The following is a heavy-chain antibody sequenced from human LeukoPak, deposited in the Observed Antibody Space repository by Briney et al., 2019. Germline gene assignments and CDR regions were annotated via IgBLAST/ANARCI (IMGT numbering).Heavy chain of an antibody. CDR2: ISSSSSYI. J-gene: IGHJ6*04. V-gene: IGHV3-21*01. CDR1: GFTFSNYA. D-gene: IGHD3-10*02. Sequence: PGGSLRLSCAVSGFTFSNYAMNWVRQAPGKGLEWVSSISSSSSYIYYADSVKGRFTISRDNAKNSLYLQMNSLRAEDTAVYYCAELGITMTGGVWGKGTTVTISS. CDR3: AELGITMTGGV.